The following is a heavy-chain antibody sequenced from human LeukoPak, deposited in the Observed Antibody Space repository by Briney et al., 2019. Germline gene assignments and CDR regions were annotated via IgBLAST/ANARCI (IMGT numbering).Heavy chain of an antibody. D-gene: IGHD1-7*01. J-gene: IGHJ4*02. Sequence: GGSLRLSCAASGFSFRSYAMSWVRQAPGKGLEWVSAISGSGDSTYHADSVKGRFTISRDNSKNTLYLQMTSLRAEDTAIYYCARGTTARDLAPFDYWGQGILVTVSS. CDR3: ARGTTARDLAPFDY. CDR2: ISGSGDST. CDR1: GFSFRSYA. V-gene: IGHV3-23*01.